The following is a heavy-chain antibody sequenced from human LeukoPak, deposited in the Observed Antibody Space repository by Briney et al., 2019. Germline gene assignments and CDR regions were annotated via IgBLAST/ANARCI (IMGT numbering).Heavy chain of an antibody. Sequence: PGGSLRLSCAASGFTFSSYAMSWVRQAPGKGLEWVSSISGSGDRIYYADSVKGRFTISRDNSKNTVYVQMNSLRAEDTAVYYCASIPTYYFESSRDYWGQGTLVTVSS. CDR2: ISGSGDRI. V-gene: IGHV3-23*01. CDR3: ASIPTYYFESSRDY. J-gene: IGHJ4*02. D-gene: IGHD3-22*01. CDR1: GFTFSSYA.